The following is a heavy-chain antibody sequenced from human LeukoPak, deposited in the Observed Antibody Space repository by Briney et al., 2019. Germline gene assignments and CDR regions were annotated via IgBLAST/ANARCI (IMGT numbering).Heavy chain of an antibody. J-gene: IGHJ4*02. CDR2: ISAYNGNT. D-gene: IGHD3-22*01. V-gene: IGHV1-18*01. CDR1: GYTFTSYG. CDR3: ARHPYSSGYYFEDY. Sequence: ASVKVSCKASGYTFTSYGISWVRQAPGQGLEWMGWISAYNGNTNYAQKLQGRVTMTTDTSTSTAYMELRSLRSDDTAVYCCARHPYSSGYYFEDYWGQGTLVTVSS.